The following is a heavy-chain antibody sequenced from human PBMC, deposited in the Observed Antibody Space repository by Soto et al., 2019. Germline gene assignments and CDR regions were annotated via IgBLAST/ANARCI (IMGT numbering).Heavy chain of an antibody. CDR2: INHSGST. V-gene: IGHV4-34*01. CDR3: AREYGDYGVIDY. J-gene: IGHJ4*02. Sequence: QVQLQQWGAGLLKPSETLSLTCAVYGGSFSGYYWSWIRQPPGKGVEWIGEINHSGSTNYNPSLKSRVTLSVDASKNQVYLKLSSVTAADTAVYYCAREYGDYGVIDYWGQGTLVTVSS. D-gene: IGHD4-17*01. CDR1: GGSFSGYY.